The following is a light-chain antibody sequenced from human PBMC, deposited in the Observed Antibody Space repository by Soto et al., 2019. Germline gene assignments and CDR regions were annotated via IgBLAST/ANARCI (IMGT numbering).Light chain of an antibody. V-gene: IGKV3-11*01. CDR1: QSVSSY. CDR3: HQRSNCPIT. Sequence: EIVLTQSPATLSLSPGERATLSCRASQSVSSYLAWYQQKPGQAPRLLIYDASNRATGIPARFSGIGSGTDFTITISSLEPEDFAVYYCHQRSNCPITFGQGTRLEIK. CDR2: DAS. J-gene: IGKJ5*01.